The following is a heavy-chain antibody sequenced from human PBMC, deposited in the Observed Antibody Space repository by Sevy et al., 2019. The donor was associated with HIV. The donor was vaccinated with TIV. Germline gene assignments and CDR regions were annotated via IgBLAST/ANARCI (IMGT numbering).Heavy chain of an antibody. CDR1: GFNFSNYA. CDR2: ISYDGSNI. D-gene: IGHD2-21*01. Sequence: GGSLRLSCVAPGFNFSNYAMHWVRQAPAKGLEWVAVISYDGSNIYYTDSVKGRFTISRDNSKNTLYLQMNSLRAEDTAVYYCARDRDGYQQGVFDYWGQGTLVTVSS. V-gene: IGHV3-30-3*01. J-gene: IGHJ4*02. CDR3: ARDRDGYQQGVFDY.